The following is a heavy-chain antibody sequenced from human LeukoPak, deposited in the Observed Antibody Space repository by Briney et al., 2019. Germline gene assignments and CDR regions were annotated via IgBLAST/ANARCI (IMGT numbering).Heavy chain of an antibody. J-gene: IGHJ4*02. CDR1: GGSFSGYY. CDR2: INHSGNT. V-gene: IGHV4-34*01. CDR3: ARGRYSSGWYGSGSYFDY. Sequence: NPSETLSLTCAVYGGSFSGYYWSWIRQPPGKGLEWIGEINHSGNTNYNPSLKSRVTISVDTSKNQFSLRLNSVTAADTAVYYGARGRYSSGWYGSGSYFDYWGQGTLVTVSS. D-gene: IGHD6-19*01.